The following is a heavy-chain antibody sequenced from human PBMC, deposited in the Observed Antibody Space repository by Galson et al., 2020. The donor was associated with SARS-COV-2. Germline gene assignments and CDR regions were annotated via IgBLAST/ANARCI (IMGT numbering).Heavy chain of an antibody. D-gene: IGHD1-26*01. CDR3: ARGGEWELPHDFDY. J-gene: IGHJ4*02. CDR2: ISSDGSNS. V-gene: IGHV3-30*04. CDR1: GFTFSNYV. Sequence: SCAASGFTFSNYVMHWVRQAPGKGPEWVAVISSDGSNSFYADSLKGRFTISRDNSKSTLYLQMNSLRAEDTAVYYCARGGEWELPHDFDYWGQGTLVTGAS.